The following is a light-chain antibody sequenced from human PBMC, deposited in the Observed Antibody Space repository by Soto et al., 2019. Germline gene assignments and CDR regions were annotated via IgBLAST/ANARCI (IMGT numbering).Light chain of an antibody. CDR3: QQYNNWPPWT. V-gene: IGKV3-15*01. J-gene: IGKJ1*01. CDR1: QSVRSN. CDR2: DAS. Sequence: EIVMTQSPVTLSVSPGERATLSCRASQSVRSNLAWYQQKPGQAPRLLMYDASTRATGIPARFSGSGSGTEFTLTISSLQSEDFAVYYCQQYNNWPPWTFGQGTKVDIK.